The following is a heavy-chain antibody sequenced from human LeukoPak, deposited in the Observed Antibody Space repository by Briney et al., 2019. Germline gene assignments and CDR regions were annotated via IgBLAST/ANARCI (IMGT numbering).Heavy chain of an antibody. CDR3: ATQNNQSKYRNYYYYYYMDV. Sequence: ASVKVSCKASGYTFTGYYMHWVRQAPGQGLEWMGWINPNSGGTNYAQKFQGRVTMTRDTSISTAYMELSSLRSEDTAVYYCATQNNQSKYRNYYYYYYMDVWGKGTTVTISS. CDR1: GYTFTGYY. CDR2: INPNSGGT. V-gene: IGHV1-2*02. J-gene: IGHJ6*03. D-gene: IGHD2/OR15-2a*01.